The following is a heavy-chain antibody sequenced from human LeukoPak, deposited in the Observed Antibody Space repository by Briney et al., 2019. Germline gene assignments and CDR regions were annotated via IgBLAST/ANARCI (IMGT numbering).Heavy chain of an antibody. D-gene: IGHD6-19*01. CDR2: INPNSGGT. J-gene: IGHJ6*02. CDR3: ASAVAGTEDYYYGMDV. CDR1: GYTFTGYY. Sequence: ASVKVSCKASGYTFTGYYMHWVRQAPGQGLEWMGWINPNSGGTNYAQKFQGRVTMTRDTSINTAYMELSRLRSDDTAVYYCASAVAGTEDYYYGMDVWGQGTTVTVSS. V-gene: IGHV1-2*02.